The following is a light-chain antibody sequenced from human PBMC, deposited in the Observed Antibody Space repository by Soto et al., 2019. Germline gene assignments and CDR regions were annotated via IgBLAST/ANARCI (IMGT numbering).Light chain of an antibody. CDR2: GAS. CDR3: QQDNNWPPLT. V-gene: IGKV3-15*01. CDR1: QSVSSN. J-gene: IGKJ4*01. Sequence: EIVMTQTPATLSVSPGERATLSCRASQSVSSNLAWYQQKPGQAPRLLIYGASTTATGIPARFSGSGSGTEFTLTISGLQSADFAVYYCQQDNNWPPLTFGGGTKVEIK.